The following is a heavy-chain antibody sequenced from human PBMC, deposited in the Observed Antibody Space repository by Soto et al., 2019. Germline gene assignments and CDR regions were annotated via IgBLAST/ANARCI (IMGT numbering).Heavy chain of an antibody. J-gene: IGHJ4*02. CDR2: INMDGSST. V-gene: IGHV3-74*01. D-gene: IGHD2-2*01. CDR1: GLTFSGDW. Sequence: GGSLRLSCAASGLTFSGDWMHWVRQGAGKGLVWVSRINMDGSSTNYADSVKGRFTISRDNAKNTLYLQMNSLRVDDTAVYYCARGPRGLYHHDYWGQGALVTVSS. CDR3: ARGPRGLYHHDY.